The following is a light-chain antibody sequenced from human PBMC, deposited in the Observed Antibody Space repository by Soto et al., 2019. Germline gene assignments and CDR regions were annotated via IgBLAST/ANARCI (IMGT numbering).Light chain of an antibody. J-gene: IGLJ2*01. Sequence: QSVLTQPPSASGTPGQRVTISCSGSSSNIGSNTVNWYQQLPGTAPKLLIYSNNQRPSGVPDQFSGSKSGTSASLAISGLQSEDEADYYCAAWDDSLNGQVVFGGGTKVTVL. V-gene: IGLV1-44*01. CDR2: SNN. CDR1: SSNIGSNT. CDR3: AAWDDSLNGQVV.